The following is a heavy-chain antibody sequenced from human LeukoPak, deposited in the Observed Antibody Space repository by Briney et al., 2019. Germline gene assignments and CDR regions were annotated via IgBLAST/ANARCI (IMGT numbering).Heavy chain of an antibody. D-gene: IGHD6-19*01. CDR3: ARGPSSAIDY. CDR1: GYTFSSYA. CDR2: INTNTGNP. V-gene: IGHV7-4-1*02. J-gene: IGHJ4*02. Sequence: GASVKVSCKASGYTFSSYAMNWVRQAPGQGLEWMGWINTNTGNPTYAQGFTGRFVFSLDTSVSTSYLQISSLKAEDTAAYYCARGPSSAIDYWGQGTLVTVSS.